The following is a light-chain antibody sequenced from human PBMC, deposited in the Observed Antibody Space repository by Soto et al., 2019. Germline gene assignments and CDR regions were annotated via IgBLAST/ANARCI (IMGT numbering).Light chain of an antibody. V-gene: IGKV1-39*01. CDR2: AAS. CDR3: QQSFSAPAT. J-gene: IGKJ1*01. Sequence: DIQMTQSPSSLSASVGDRVTITCRASQSISNYLNWYQQKPGKAPMLMIYAASSLQTGVPSRLSGSTSGTDFTLIISSLQPEDFATYYGQQSFSAPATLGKGTKVDI. CDR1: QSISNY.